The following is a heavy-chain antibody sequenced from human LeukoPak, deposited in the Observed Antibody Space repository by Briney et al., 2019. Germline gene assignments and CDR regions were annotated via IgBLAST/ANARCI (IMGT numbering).Heavy chain of an antibody. CDR3: ARVMLRAAAGTAGFDP. D-gene: IGHD6-13*01. V-gene: IGHV4-59*01. CDR2: IYYSGSN. CDR1: GGSISSYY. J-gene: IGHJ5*02. Sequence: PSETLSLTCTLSGGSISSYYWRWIRQPPGKGVEWFGYIYYSGSNNYNPSLKSRVTISVDTSKNQFSLKLSSVTAADTAVYYCARVMLRAAAGTAGFDPWGQGTLVTVSS.